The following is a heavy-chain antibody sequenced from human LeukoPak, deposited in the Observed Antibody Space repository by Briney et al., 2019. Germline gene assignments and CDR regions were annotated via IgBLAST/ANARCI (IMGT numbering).Heavy chain of an antibody. D-gene: IGHD3-16*02. CDR3: ARDYRQSNWFDP. J-gene: IGHJ5*02. CDR1: GFTFSSYG. CDR2: IRYDGSNK. Sequence: GGSLRLSCAASGFTFSSYGMHWVRQAPGKGLEWVAFIRYDGSNKYYADSVKGRFTISRDNSKNTLYLQMNSLRAEDTAVYYCARDYRQSNWFDPWGQGTLVTVSS. V-gene: IGHV3-30*02.